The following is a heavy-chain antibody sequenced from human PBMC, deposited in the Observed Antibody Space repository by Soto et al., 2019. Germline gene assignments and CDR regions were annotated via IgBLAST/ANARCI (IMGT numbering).Heavy chain of an antibody. CDR2: ISYDGSDK. J-gene: IGHJ1*01. CDR3: AKGEVVATTYCQP. D-gene: IGHD2-15*01. CDR1: GFTFSSYG. V-gene: IGHV3-30*18. Sequence: QVQLVESGGGVVQPGRSLRLSCAASGFTFSSYGMHWVRQAPGNGLEWVAVISYDGSDKYYADSVKGRFNISRDTSNNTLYLQSDRPRAEDTVVYYWAKGEVVATTYCQPCGRGTMVAVSS.